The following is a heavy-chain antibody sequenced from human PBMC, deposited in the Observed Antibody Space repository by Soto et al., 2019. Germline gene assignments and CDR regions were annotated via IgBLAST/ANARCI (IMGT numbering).Heavy chain of an antibody. J-gene: IGHJ4*02. CDR1: GFTFSSYS. Sequence: PGGSLRLSCAASGFTFSSYSMSWVRQAPGKGLEWFSYISSSSSTIYYADSVKGRFTVSRDNAKNSLYLQMNSLRVEDTAVYYCASSRVGYLDYWGQGTLVTVSS. D-gene: IGHD2-15*01. CDR3: ASSRVGYLDY. CDR2: ISSSSSTI. V-gene: IGHV3-48*01.